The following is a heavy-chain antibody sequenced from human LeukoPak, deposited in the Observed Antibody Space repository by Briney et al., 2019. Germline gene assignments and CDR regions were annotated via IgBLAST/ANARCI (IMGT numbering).Heavy chain of an antibody. V-gene: IGHV3-23*01. D-gene: IGHD3-22*01. CDR2: ISGSGGST. CDR3: AKDLLGYYYDSSGYDY. J-gene: IGHJ4*02. CDR1: GFTFSSYA. Sequence: GGSLRLSCAASGFTFSSYAMSWVRQAPGKGLEWVSAISGSGGSTYYADSVKGRFTISRDNSKNTLYLQMNSLRAEDTAVYYCAKDLLGYYYDSSGYDYWGQGTLATVSS.